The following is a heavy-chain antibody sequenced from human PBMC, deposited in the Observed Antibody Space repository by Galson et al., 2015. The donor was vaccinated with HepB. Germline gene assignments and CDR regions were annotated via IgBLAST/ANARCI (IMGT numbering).Heavy chain of an antibody. CDR2: ISAYNGNT. Sequence: SVKVSCKAFGYTFTSHTFGWVRQAPGQGLEWMGWISAYNGNTNYAQKFQDRVTMTTDTSASTAYMELRSLRSDDTAVYYCARDLSLDYWGQGTLVTVSS. D-gene: IGHD3-3*02. CDR1: GYTFTSHT. J-gene: IGHJ4*02. CDR3: ARDLSLDY. V-gene: IGHV1-18*04.